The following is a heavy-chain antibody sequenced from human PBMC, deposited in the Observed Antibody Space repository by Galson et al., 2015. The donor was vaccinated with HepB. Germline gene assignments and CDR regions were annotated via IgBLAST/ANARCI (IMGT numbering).Heavy chain of an antibody. D-gene: IGHD2-8*01. CDR1: GFTFSSYA. J-gene: IGHJ4*02. CDR3: AKDDEDCSNNVCFYDY. V-gene: IGHV3-23*01. CDR2: ITGSGAST. Sequence: SLRLSCAGFGFTFSSYAMSWVRQAPGKGLEWVSTITGSGASTYYTDSVKGRFIISRDNSKNTLYLQLNSLRADGTAVYYCAKDDEDCSNNVCFYDYWGQGTLVTVSS.